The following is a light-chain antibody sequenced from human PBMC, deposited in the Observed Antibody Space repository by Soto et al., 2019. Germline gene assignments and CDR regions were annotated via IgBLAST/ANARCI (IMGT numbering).Light chain of an antibody. Sequence: IPITQSPSTLSASVGDRVTINCRASQTIDSWLAWYQQRPGKPPNLLIYKASTLASGVPSRFSGSGSGTEFTLTINSLQPDDFATYYCQQYHIYSGTFGQGTKVDIK. CDR2: KAS. CDR1: QTIDSW. J-gene: IGKJ1*01. V-gene: IGKV1-5*03. CDR3: QQYHIYSGT.